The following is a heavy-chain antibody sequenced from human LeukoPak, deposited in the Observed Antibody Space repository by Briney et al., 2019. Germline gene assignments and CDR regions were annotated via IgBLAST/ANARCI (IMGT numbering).Heavy chain of an antibody. CDR3: ARVWAWGSGNYFDN. CDR1: GFTFDAFG. V-gene: IGHV3-20*04. J-gene: IGHJ4*02. D-gene: IGHD7-27*01. CDR2: IRGDAGST. Sequence: PGGSLRLSCAASGFTFDAFGMTWVRQAPGKGLEWVSAIRGDAGSTGYADSVKGRFTISRDNAKNSLYLQMNSLRAEDTALYYCARVWAWGSGNYFDNWGQGTLVTVSS.